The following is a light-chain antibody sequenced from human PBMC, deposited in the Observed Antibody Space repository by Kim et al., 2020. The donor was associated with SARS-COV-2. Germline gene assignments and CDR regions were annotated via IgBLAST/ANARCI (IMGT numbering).Light chain of an antibody. V-gene: IGLV5-45*02. CDR1: SGINVGTYR. J-gene: IGLJ1*01. Sequence: QPVLTQPSSLSASPGASASLTCTLRSGINVGTYRIYWYQQKPGSPPQYLLRYKSDSDKQQGSGVPSRFSGSKDASANAGILLISGLQSEDVADYYCMIWHSSASVFGTGTKVTVL. CDR2: YKSDSDK. CDR3: MIWHSSASV.